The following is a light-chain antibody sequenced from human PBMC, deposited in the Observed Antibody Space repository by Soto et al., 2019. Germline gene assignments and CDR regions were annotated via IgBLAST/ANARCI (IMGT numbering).Light chain of an antibody. CDR3: QQYQNLWT. V-gene: IGKV3-15*01. CDR1: QSVSIY. CDR2: GAS. J-gene: IGKJ1*01. Sequence: EKVMTHSPSPLSVSPVERATLSWRASQSVSIYLAWYQQKPGQAPRLLIHGASTRATGVPARFSGSGSGTEFTLTIGSLQSEDSAVYYCQQYQNLWTFGQGTKVDIK.